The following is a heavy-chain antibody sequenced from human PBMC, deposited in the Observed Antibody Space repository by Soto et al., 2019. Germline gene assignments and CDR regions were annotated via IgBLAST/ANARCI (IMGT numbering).Heavy chain of an antibody. CDR2: ISGSGGTT. V-gene: IGHV3-23*01. D-gene: IGHD6-13*01. CDR3: AKNGRAAAMYNWFDP. Sequence: EVQLLESGGGLVQPGGSLRLSCTGYGFTFSSYAMNWVRQAPGKGLECVSTISGSGGTTYYADSVKGRFTISRDNSKNTLELQMSSLRAEDTAVYYCAKNGRAAAMYNWFDPWGQGTLVTVSS. J-gene: IGHJ5*02. CDR1: GFTFSSYA.